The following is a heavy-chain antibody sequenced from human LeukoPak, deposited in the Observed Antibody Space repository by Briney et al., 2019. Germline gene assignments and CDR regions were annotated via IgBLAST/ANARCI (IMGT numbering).Heavy chain of an antibody. Sequence: SETLSLTCTVYGGSFSGYYWSWIRQPPGKGLEWIGEINHSGSTNYNPSLKSRVTISVLTSKNRFSLKLSSVTAADTAVYYCATLTGGDDAFDIWGQGTMVTVSS. CDR1: GGSFSGYY. V-gene: IGHV4-34*01. CDR2: INHSGST. J-gene: IGHJ3*02. CDR3: ATLTGGDDAFDI. D-gene: IGHD4-23*01.